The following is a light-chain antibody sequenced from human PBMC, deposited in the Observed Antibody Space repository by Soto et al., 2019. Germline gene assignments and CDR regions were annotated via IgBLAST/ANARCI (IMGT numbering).Light chain of an antibody. CDR1: RSISNY. V-gene: IGKV1-39*01. Sequence: DIQMTQSPSSLSASVGDAVSLTCRASRSISNYLNWYQQKPGWAPKLLISGASSLQRGVPSRFSGSGSGTTFTLTITSLQPDDFAIYFCQQSYTAPYTFGPGTKVEIK. J-gene: IGKJ3*01. CDR2: GAS. CDR3: QQSYTAPYT.